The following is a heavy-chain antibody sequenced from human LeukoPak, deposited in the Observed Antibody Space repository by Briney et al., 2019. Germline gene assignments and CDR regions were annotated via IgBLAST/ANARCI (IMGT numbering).Heavy chain of an antibody. CDR3: AKAYCSSTSCYFDY. V-gene: IGHV3-9*01. Sequence: PGGPLRLSCAASGFTFDDYAMHGVRQAPGKGLEWVSGISWNSGSIGYADSVKGRFTISRDNAKNSLYLQMNSLRAEDTALYYCAKAYCSSTSCYFDYWGQGTLVTVSS. CDR2: ISWNSGSI. J-gene: IGHJ4*02. D-gene: IGHD2-2*01. CDR1: GFTFDDYA.